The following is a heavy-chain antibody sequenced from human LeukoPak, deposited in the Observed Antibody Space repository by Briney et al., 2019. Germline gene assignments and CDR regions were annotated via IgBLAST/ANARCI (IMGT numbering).Heavy chain of an antibody. J-gene: IGHJ3*02. CDR3: ARDLGIVVVITKGHAFDI. CDR1: GGTFSSYA. CDR2: IIPIFGTA. V-gene: IGHV1-69*05. D-gene: IGHD3-22*01. Sequence: SVKVSCKASGGTFSSYAISWVRQAPGQGLEWMGRIIPIFGTANYAQKFQGRVTITTDESTSTAYMGLSSLRSEDTAVYYCARDLGIVVVITKGHAFDIWGQGTMVTVSS.